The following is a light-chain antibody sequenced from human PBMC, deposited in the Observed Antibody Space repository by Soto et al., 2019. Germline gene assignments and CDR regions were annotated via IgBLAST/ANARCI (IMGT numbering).Light chain of an antibody. CDR3: SSYTSSASRV. CDR2: DVT. Sequence: QSALTQPASVSGSPGQLITISCTGTSSDIGAYDYVSWYQQHPGKAPKLLIYDVTSRPSGISDRFSGYKSFNTASLTISGLQADDEADYYCSSYTSSASRVFGTGTKLTVL. V-gene: IGLV2-14*03. CDR1: SSDIGAYDY. J-gene: IGLJ1*01.